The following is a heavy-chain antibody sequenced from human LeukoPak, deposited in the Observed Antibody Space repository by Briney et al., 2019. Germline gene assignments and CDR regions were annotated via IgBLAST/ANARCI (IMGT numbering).Heavy chain of an antibody. CDR1: GFTFSDYG. J-gene: IGHJ5*02. CDR3: ARGRRAEIAATSWFDP. CDR2: IWPDGSKK. D-gene: IGHD6-13*01. V-gene: IGHV3-33*01. Sequence: PGGSLRLSCAASGFTFSDYGMHWVRQSPGKGLEWVAFIWPDGSKKYYGDSVKGRFTISRDNSKNTLFLQMNSLRAEDTAVYYCARGRRAEIAATSWFDPWGQGTLVTVSS.